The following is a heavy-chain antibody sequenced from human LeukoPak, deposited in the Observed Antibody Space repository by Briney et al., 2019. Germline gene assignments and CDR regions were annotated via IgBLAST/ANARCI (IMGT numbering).Heavy chain of an antibody. Sequence: SETLSLTCAVSGGSISSGGYSWSWIRQPPGQGLEWIGYIYHSGSTYYNPSLKSRVTISVDRSKNQFSLKLSSVTAADTAVYYCASGSGARYYGMDVWGQGTTVTVSS. J-gene: IGHJ6*02. CDR2: IYHSGST. CDR1: GGSISSGGYS. D-gene: IGHD2-15*01. CDR3: ASGSGARYYGMDV. V-gene: IGHV4-30-2*01.